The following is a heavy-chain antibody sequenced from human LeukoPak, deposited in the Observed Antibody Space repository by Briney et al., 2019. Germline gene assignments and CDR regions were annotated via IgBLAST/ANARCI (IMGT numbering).Heavy chain of an antibody. Sequence: SETLSLTCAVYGGSFSGYYWSWFRQPPGKGLQWIGEINHSGSTNYNPSLKSRVTISVDTSKNQFSLKLSSVTAADTAVYYCARVRGTGYSYGSGNWFDPWGQGTLVTVSS. CDR2: INHSGST. V-gene: IGHV4-34*01. D-gene: IGHD5-18*01. CDR1: GGSFSGYY. J-gene: IGHJ5*02. CDR3: ARVRGTGYSYGSGNWFDP.